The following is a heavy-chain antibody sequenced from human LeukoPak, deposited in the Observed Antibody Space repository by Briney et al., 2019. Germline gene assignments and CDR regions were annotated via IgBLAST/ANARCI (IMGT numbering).Heavy chain of an antibody. Sequence: ASVKVSCKASGYTFTSYGIAWVRQAPGQGLQWMGWISANNGDTSYSQKLQGRVTMTTDTSTNTAYMELRSLTSDDTAVEYCARDPPGLTLGSPGDYWGQGTLVIVSS. CDR2: ISANNGDT. CDR3: ARDPPGLTLGSPGDY. D-gene: IGHD3-16*01. V-gene: IGHV1-18*01. CDR1: GYTFTSYG. J-gene: IGHJ4*02.